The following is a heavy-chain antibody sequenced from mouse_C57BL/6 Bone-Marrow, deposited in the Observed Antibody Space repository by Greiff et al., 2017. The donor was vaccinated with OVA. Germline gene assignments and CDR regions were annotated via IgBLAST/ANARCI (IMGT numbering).Heavy chain of an antibody. CDR1: GYTFTSYW. V-gene: IGHV1-69*01. CDR2: IDPSDSYT. D-gene: IGHD1-1*01. CDR3: ARSRDYYGSSGDFDY. J-gene: IGHJ2*01. Sequence: QVQLQQPGAELVMPGASVKLSCKASGYTFTSYWMHWVKQRPGQGLEWIGEIDPSDSYTNYNQKFKGKSTLTVDKSSSTAYMQLSSLTSEDSAVYYCARSRDYYGSSGDFDYWGQGTTLTVSS.